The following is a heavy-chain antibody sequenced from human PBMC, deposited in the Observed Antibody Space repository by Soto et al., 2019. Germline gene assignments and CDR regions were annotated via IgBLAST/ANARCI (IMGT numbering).Heavy chain of an antibody. V-gene: IGHV4-39*01. CDR1: GGSISSSSYY. D-gene: IGHD3-16*01. Sequence: PSETLSLICTVSGGSISSSSYYWGWIRQPPGKGLEWIGSIYYSGSTYYNPSLKSRVTISVDTSKNQFSLKLSSVTAADTAVYYCASEHTRGEWFDPCGQGTLVTVSS. J-gene: IGHJ5*02. CDR2: IYYSGST. CDR3: ASEHTRGEWFDP.